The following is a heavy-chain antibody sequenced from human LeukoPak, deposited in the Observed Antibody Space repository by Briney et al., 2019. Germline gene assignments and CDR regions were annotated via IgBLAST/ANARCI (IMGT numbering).Heavy chain of an antibody. V-gene: IGHV3-15*01. D-gene: IGHD6-13*01. CDR2: IKPTKTDGGAP. CDR1: GFTFSDAW. J-gene: IGHJ4*02. CDR3: ARGSSSWYYFDY. Sequence: GGSLRLSCAASGFTFSDAWMTWVRQAPGKGLEWVGRIKPTKTDGGAPFYATAFEGRITISRDDSRDMMYLQMNSLRAEDTAVYYCARGSSSWYYFDYWGQGTLVTVSS.